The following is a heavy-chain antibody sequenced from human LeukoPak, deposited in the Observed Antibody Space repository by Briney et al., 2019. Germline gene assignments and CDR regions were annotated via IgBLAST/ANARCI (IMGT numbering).Heavy chain of an antibody. CDR1: GFTVSSNY. D-gene: IGHD6-19*01. Sequence: GGSLRLSCAASGFTVSSNYMGWVRQAPGKGLEWVSVIYSGGDTYYADSVKGRFTISRDNSKNMIYLEMSSLKAEDTAVYYCAKERSLEIAVAGTIFDYWCRGTLVTVAS. V-gene: IGHV3-66*01. CDR3: AKERSLEIAVAGTIFDY. CDR2: IYSGGDT. J-gene: IGHJ4*02.